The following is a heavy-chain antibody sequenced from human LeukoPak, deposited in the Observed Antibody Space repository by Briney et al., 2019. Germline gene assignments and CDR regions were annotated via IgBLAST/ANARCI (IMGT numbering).Heavy chain of an antibody. Sequence: ASVTVSCKASGGAFSSYAISWVRQAPGQGLEWIGGIIPIFGTANYAQKFQGRVAITADESTSTAYMELSSLRSEDTAVYYCASRGATGDYYYYMDVWGKGTTVTISS. J-gene: IGHJ6*03. CDR3: ASRGATGDYYYYMDV. V-gene: IGHV1-69*13. CDR2: IIPIFGTA. CDR1: GGAFSSYA. D-gene: IGHD1-26*01.